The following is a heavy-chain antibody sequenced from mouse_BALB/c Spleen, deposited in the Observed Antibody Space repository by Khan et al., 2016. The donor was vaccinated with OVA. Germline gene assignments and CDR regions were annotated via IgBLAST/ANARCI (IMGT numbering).Heavy chain of an antibody. CDR2: ISSSGST. D-gene: IGHD2-12*01. CDR3: ARYVSSYNCAIDY. V-gene: IGHV3-2*02. CDR1: GYSITSDYA. Sequence: EVELVESGPGLVKPSQSLSLTCTVTGYSITSDYAWNWIRQFPGNKLEWMGYISSSGSTNYNPALKSRISITRDTSKNQFFLQLNSVTTEDTATYASARYVSSYNCAIDYWGQGTSVTVSA. J-gene: IGHJ4*01.